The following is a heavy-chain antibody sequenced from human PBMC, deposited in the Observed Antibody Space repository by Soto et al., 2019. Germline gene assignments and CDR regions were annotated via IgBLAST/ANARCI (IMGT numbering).Heavy chain of an antibody. Sequence: GGSLRLSCAASGFTFSSYAMHWVRQAPGKGLELVAVISYDGSNKYYADSVKGRFTISRDNSKNTLYLQMNSLRAEDTAVYYYARSLGGSYYFDYWGQGTLVTVSS. CDR3: ARSLGGSYYFDY. CDR1: GFTFSSYA. J-gene: IGHJ4*02. CDR2: ISYDGSNK. V-gene: IGHV3-30*04. D-gene: IGHD7-27*01.